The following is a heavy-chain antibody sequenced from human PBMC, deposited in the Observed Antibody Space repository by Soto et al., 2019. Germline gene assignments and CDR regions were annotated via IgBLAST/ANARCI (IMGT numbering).Heavy chain of an antibody. V-gene: IGHV3-15*01. J-gene: IGHJ6*02. D-gene: IGHD2-2*01. CDR3: TTDCSSTSCHLPRYYYYGMDV. CDR1: GFTFSNAW. Sequence: GGSLRLSCAASGFTFSNAWMSWVRQAPGKGLEWVGRIKSKTDGGTTDYDAPVKGRFTISRDDSKNTLYLQMNSLKTEDTAVYYCTTDCSSTSCHLPRYYYYGMDVWGQGTTVTVSS. CDR2: IKSKTDGGTT.